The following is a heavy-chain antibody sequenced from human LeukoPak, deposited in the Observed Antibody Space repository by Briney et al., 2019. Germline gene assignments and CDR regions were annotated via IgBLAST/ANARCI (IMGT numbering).Heavy chain of an antibody. CDR3: ARGPKTRISYYGPSSAEYFQH. CDR1: GFTFSSYA. J-gene: IGHJ1*01. D-gene: IGHD3-10*01. CDR2: ISGSGGST. V-gene: IGHV3-23*01. Sequence: GGSLRLSCAASGFTFSSYAMSWVRQAPGKGLEWVSAISGSGGSTYYADSVKGRFTISRDNAKNSLYLQMNSLRAEDTAVYYCARGPKTRISYYGPSSAEYFQHWGQGTLVTVSS.